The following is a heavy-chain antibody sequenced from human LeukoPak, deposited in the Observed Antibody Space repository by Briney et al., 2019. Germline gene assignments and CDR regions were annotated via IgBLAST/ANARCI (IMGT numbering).Heavy chain of an antibody. CDR3: ARDKVAGMFDY. CDR1: GGSISSYY. J-gene: IGHJ4*02. Sequence: SETLSLTCTVSGGSISSYYWSWIRQPPGKGLEWIGYTYYSGSTNYNPSLKSRVTISVDTSKNQLSLRLSSVTAADTAVYYCARDKVAGMFDYWGQGTLVTVSS. D-gene: IGHD6-19*01. V-gene: IGHV4-59*01. CDR2: TYYSGST.